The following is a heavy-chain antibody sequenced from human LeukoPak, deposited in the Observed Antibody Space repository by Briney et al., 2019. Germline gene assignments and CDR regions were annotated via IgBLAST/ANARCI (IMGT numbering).Heavy chain of an antibody. Sequence: ASVKVSCKASGGTFSSYAISWVRQAPGQGLEWMGGIIPIFGTANYAQKFQGRVTITADESTSTAYMELSSLRSEDTAVYYCARVGTGTNTPSYYYYYYGMDVWGQGTTVIVSS. CDR2: IIPIFGTA. CDR1: GGTFSSYA. J-gene: IGHJ6*02. D-gene: IGHD1-7*01. CDR3: ARVGTGTNTPSYYYYYYGMDV. V-gene: IGHV1-69*13.